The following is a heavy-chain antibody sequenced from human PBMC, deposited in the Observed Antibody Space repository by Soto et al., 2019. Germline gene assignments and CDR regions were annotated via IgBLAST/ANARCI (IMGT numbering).Heavy chain of an antibody. CDR3: ARDNIAAAGMGY. CDR1: GFTFSSYS. Sequence: GGSLRLSCAASGFTFSSYSMNWVRQAPGKGLEWVSSISSSSSYIYYADSVKGRFTISRDNAKNSLYLQMNSLRAEDTAVYYCARDNIAAAGMGYWGQGTLVTVSS. J-gene: IGHJ4*02. CDR2: ISSSSSYI. D-gene: IGHD6-13*01. V-gene: IGHV3-21*01.